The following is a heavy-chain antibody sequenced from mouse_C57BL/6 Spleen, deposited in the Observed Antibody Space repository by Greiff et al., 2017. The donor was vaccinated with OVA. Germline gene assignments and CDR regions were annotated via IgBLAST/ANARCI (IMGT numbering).Heavy chain of an antibody. Sequence: DVMLVESEGGLVQPGSSMKLSCTASGFTFSDYYMAWVRQVPGKGLEWVANINYDGSSTYYLDSLKSRFIISRDNAKNILYLQMSSLKSEDTATYYCARATVVAPFDYWGQGTTLTVSS. CDR2: INYDGSST. J-gene: IGHJ2*01. D-gene: IGHD1-1*01. CDR3: ARATVVAPFDY. CDR1: GFTFSDYY. V-gene: IGHV5-16*01.